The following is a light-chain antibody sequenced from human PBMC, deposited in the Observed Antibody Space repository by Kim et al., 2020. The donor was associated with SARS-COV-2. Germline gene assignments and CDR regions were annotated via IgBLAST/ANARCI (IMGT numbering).Light chain of an antibody. CDR3: QVWDSSSDHQV. Sequence: PGLQARITWDGNDIGYKTVHWYRQKPGQAPVVVIYYDTDRPSGIPARFSGSKSGKTATLTISRVEAGDEADYYCQVWDSSSDHQVFGSGTKVTVL. CDR2: YDT. V-gene: IGLV3-21*04. J-gene: IGLJ1*01. CDR1: DIGYKT.